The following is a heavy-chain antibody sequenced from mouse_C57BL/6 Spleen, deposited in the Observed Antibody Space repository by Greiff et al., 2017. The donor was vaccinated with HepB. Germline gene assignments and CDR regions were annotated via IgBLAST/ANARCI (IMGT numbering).Heavy chain of an antibody. Sequence: VQLKQSGPELVKPGASVKIPCKASGYTFTDYNMDWVKQSHGKSLEWIGDINPNNGGTIYNQKFKGKATLTVDKSSSTAYMELRSLTSEDTAVYYCARNWDVEYFDVWGTGTTVTVSS. CDR3: ARNWDVEYFDV. CDR2: INPNNGGT. V-gene: IGHV1-18*01. J-gene: IGHJ1*03. D-gene: IGHD4-1*01. CDR1: GYTFTDYN.